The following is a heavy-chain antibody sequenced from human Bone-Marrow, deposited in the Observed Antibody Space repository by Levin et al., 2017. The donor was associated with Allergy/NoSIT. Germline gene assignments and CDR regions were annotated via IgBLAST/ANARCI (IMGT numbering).Heavy chain of an antibody. CDR3: AREPKSYDIANNWFDP. V-gene: IGHV3-33*01. J-gene: IGHJ5*02. Sequence: QPGGSLRLSCAASGFTFSTYGMHWVRQAPGKGLEWVAVIWYDGTEKYYVDSVKGRFTISRDNSENKVYLQMNSLRAEDTAVYYCAREPKSYDIANNWFDPWGQGTLVTVAS. D-gene: IGHD3-9*01. CDR2: IWYDGTEK. CDR1: GFTFSTYG.